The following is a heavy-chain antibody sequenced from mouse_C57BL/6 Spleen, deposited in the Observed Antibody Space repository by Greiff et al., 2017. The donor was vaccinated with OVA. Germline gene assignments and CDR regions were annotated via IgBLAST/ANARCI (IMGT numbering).Heavy chain of an antibody. CDR3: ARDPAYYFDY. CDR1: GFTFSSYA. Sequence: EVQLQESGGGLVKPGGSLKLSCAASGFTFSSYAMSWVRQTPEKRLEWVATISDGGSYTYYPDNVKGRFTISRDNAKNNLYLQMSHLKSEDTAMYYCARDPAYYFDYWGQGTTLTVSS. V-gene: IGHV5-4*01. J-gene: IGHJ2*01. CDR2: ISDGGSYT.